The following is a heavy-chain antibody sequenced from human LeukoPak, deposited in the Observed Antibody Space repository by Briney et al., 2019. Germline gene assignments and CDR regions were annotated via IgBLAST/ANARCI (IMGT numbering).Heavy chain of an antibody. CDR1: GFTVSSNY. D-gene: IGHD1-26*01. V-gene: IGHV3-53*01. CDR2: IYSGGST. CDR3: ASAPTTDYYYGMDV. J-gene: IGHJ6*04. Sequence: GGSLRLSCAASGFTVSSNYMSWVRQAPGKGLEWVSVIYSGGSTYYADSMKGRFTISRDNSKNTLYLQMNSLRAEDTAVYYCASAPTTDYYYGMDVWGKGTTVTVSS.